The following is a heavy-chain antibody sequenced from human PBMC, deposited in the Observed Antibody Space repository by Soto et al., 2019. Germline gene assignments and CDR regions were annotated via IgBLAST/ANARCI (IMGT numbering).Heavy chain of an antibody. CDR3: TTPIQLWSFTYYYYGMDV. Sequence: GGSLRLSCAASGSTFSGSAMHWVRQASGKGLEWVGRIRSKANSYATAYAASVKGRFTISRDDSKNTAYLQMNSLKTEDTAVYYCTTPIQLWSFTYYYYGMDVWGQGTTVTVSS. CDR1: GSTFSGSA. V-gene: IGHV3-73*01. D-gene: IGHD5-18*01. CDR2: IRSKANSYAT. J-gene: IGHJ6*02.